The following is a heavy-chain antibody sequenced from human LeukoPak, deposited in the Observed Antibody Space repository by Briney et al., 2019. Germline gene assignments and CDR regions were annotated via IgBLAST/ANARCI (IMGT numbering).Heavy chain of an antibody. V-gene: IGHV3-30*18. CDR2: ISYDGSNK. Sequence: GGSLRLSCAASGFTFSDYGMHWVRQAPGKGLEWMEVISYDGSNKYYADSVKGRFTLSRDNSKNTLYLQMNRLRTEDTAVYYCAKVKTSSFYYFDNWGQGTLVTVSS. J-gene: IGHJ4*02. CDR1: GFTFSDYG. CDR3: AKVKTSSFYYFDN. D-gene: IGHD2-2*01.